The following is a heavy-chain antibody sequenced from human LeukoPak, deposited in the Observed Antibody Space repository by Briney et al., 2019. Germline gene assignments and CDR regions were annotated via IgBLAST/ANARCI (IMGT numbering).Heavy chain of an antibody. CDR1: GYTFPSYF. D-gene: IGHD6-6*01. V-gene: IGHV1-46*01. Sequence: ASVKVSCKASGYTFPSYFMHWVRQAPGQGLEWMGIINPTGGSTTYAQKFQGRDTMTGDTSTSTVYMELSSLRSDDTAVYYCARTAARRFDYWGQGTLVTVSS. CDR2: INPTGGST. CDR3: ARTAARRFDY. J-gene: IGHJ4*02.